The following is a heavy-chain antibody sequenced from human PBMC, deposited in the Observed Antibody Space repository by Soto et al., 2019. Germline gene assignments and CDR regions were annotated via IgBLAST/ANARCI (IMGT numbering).Heavy chain of an antibody. J-gene: IGHJ5*02. Sequence: SVKVSCKASGGTFSTFGINWVRQAPGQGVEWMGGIIPMFGTATYAQKLQDRATITADESTGTVYMELSSLRSEDTAVYYCAREVDSGYYVRWFDPWGQGTLVTVSS. CDR2: IIPMFGTA. V-gene: IGHV1-69*13. CDR1: GGTFSTFG. D-gene: IGHD3-22*01. CDR3: AREVDSGYYVRWFDP.